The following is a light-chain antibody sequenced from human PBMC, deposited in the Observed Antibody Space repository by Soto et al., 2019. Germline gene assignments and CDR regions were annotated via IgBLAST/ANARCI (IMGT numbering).Light chain of an antibody. V-gene: IGKV3-20*01. J-gene: IGKJ1*01. CDR2: GAS. CDR1: QSCSSY. CDR3: QLYGCSLRT. Sequence: KRSAATVSVSTGERASLSRMASQSCSSYLAWYQQTPGQAPRLLISGASSRATGIPDRFSGSGSGTDFTLTLSRLEPEDCAGYYCQLYGCSLRTFGQGTKVDIK.